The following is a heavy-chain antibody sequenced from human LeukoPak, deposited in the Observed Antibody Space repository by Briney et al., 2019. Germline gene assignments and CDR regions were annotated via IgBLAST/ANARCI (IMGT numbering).Heavy chain of an antibody. J-gene: IGHJ6*03. CDR1: GYTFTGYY. D-gene: IGHD3-3*01. Sequence: GASVKVSCKASGYTFTGYYMHWVRQAPGHGLEWMGWINPNSGGTNYAQKFQGRVTMTRDTSISTAYMELSRLRSDDTAVYYCASQYYDFWSGYRGGPYYYYMDVWGKGTTVTVS. CDR2: INPNSGGT. V-gene: IGHV1-2*02. CDR3: ASQYYDFWSGYRGGPYYYYMDV.